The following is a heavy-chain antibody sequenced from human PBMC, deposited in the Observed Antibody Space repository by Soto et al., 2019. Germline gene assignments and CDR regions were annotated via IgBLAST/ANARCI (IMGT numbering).Heavy chain of an antibody. CDR3: ARGSGSGYYLAFDY. J-gene: IGHJ4*02. V-gene: IGHV4-59*01. CDR1: GGSISNYY. D-gene: IGHD3-22*01. CDR2: IYYTGST. Sequence: SETLSLTCTVSGGSISNYYWSWIRQPPGKGPEWIGYIYYTGSTSYNPSLKSRVTISVDTSKNQFSLKLSSVTAADTAVYYCARGSGSGYYLAFDYWGQGTPVTVSS.